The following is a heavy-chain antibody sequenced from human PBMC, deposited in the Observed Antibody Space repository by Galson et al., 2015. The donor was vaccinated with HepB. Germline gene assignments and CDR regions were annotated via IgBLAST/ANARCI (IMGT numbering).Heavy chain of an antibody. J-gene: IGHJ4*02. V-gene: IGHV1-18*01. D-gene: IGHD6-19*01. CDR1: GYTFTSYG. CDR3: ARVAPSSGWYRVGC. Sequence: SVKVSCKASGYTFTSYGISWVRQAPGQGLEWMGWISAYNGNTNYAQKLQGRVTMTTDTSTSTAYMELRGLRSDDTAVYYCARVAPSSGWYRVGCWGQGTLVTVSS. CDR2: ISAYNGNT.